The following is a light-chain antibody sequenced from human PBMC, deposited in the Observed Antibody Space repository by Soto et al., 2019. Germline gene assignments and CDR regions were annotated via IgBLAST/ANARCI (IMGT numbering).Light chain of an antibody. CDR1: QSVGSTY. Sequence: EVVLSQSAGTLSLSPGERATLSCRASQSVGSTYLAWYQQKPGQAPRLLIYDASSRATGIPDRFSGSGSGTDFTLTISRLEPEDFAVYYCQQYGDSPWTFGQGTKVDIK. CDR2: DAS. CDR3: QQYGDSPWT. J-gene: IGKJ1*01. V-gene: IGKV3-20*01.